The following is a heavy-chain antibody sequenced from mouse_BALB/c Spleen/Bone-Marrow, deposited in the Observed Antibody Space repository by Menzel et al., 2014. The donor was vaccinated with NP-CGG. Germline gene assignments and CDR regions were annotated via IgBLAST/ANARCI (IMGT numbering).Heavy chain of an antibody. D-gene: IGHD2-14*01. CDR1: GYSFTGYY. Sequence: DVKLQESGPELVKPGASVKISCKASGYSFTGYYMHWVKQSHVKSLEWIGRINPYNGAASYNQNFKVKASLTVDKSSSTAYMELHSLTSEDSAVYYCAKNYRYDGALDYWGQGTSVTVSS. J-gene: IGHJ4*01. CDR2: INPYNGAA. CDR3: AKNYRYDGALDY. V-gene: IGHV1-31*01.